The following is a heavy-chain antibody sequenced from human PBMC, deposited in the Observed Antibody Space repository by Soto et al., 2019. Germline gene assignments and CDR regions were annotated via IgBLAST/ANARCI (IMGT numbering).Heavy chain of an antibody. J-gene: IGHJ4*02. V-gene: IGHV4-59*01. CDR3: ARAPRGAIPDH. Sequence: PSETLSLTCTVSNGSISNYYWTWIRQSPGKGLEWIGFAYYSGSTNYNPSLKSRVTISIHTSKNQFSLKLRSVTAADTAVYYCARAPRGAIPDHWGQGTLVTVSS. CDR1: NGSISNYY. CDR2: AYYSGST.